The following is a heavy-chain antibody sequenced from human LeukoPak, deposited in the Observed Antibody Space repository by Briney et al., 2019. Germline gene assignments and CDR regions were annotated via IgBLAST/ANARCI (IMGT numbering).Heavy chain of an antibody. J-gene: IGHJ4*02. CDR1: GGSFSGYY. Sequence: PSETLSLTCAVYGGSFSGYYWSWIRQPPGKGLEWIGEINHSGSTNYNPSLKSRATISVDTSKNQFSLKLSSVTAADTAVYYCARGPWRSLDYWGQGTLVTVSS. CDR2: INHSGST. V-gene: IGHV4-34*01. D-gene: IGHD5-12*01. CDR3: ARGPWRSLDY.